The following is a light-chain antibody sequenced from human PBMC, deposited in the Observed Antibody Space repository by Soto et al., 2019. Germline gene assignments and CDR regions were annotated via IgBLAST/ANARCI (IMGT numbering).Light chain of an antibody. CDR1: SSDVGGYNY. V-gene: IGLV2-14*01. CDR2: DVS. CDR3: SSYTSSSTLYVV. J-gene: IGLJ2*01. Sequence: QSVLTQPASVSGSPGQSITISCTGTSSDVGGYNYVSWYQQHPGKAPKLMIYDVSNRPSGVSNRFSGSKSGNTASLTNSGLQAEDEADYYCSSYTSSSTLYVVFGGGTKVTVL.